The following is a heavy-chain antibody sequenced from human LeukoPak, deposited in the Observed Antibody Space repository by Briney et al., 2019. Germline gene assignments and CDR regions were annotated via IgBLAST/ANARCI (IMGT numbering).Heavy chain of an antibody. V-gene: IGHV3-11*01. Sequence: PGGSLRLSCAASGFTFSDYYMSWIRQAPGKGLEWVSYISSSGSTIYYADSVKGRFTISRDNAKNSLYLQMNSLRAEDTAVYYCARRSYDFWSGYFGAFDIWGQGTMVTVSS. CDR1: GFTFSDYY. CDR3: ARRSYDFWSGYFGAFDI. D-gene: IGHD3-3*01. J-gene: IGHJ3*02. CDR2: ISSSGSTI.